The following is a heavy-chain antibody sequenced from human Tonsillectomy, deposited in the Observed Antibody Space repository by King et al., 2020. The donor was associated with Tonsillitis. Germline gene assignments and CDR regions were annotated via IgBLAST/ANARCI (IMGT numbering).Heavy chain of an antibody. J-gene: IGHJ4*02. CDR3: AGVTVGGGYSYGSQGAFDY. V-gene: IGHV3-30*01. CDR1: GFTFSSYA. D-gene: IGHD5-18*01. Sequence: VQLVESGGGVVQPGRSLRLSCAASGFTFSSYAMHWVRQAPGKGLEWVAVISYDGSNKYYADSVKGRFTISRDNSKNTLYLQMNSLRAEDTAVYYCAGVTVGGGYSYGSQGAFDYWGQGPLVTVSS. CDR2: ISYDGSNK.